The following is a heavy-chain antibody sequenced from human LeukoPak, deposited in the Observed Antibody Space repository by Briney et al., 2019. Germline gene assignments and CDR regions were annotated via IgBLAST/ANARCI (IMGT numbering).Heavy chain of an antibody. Sequence: GGSLRLSCAASGFTFRSYAMHWVRQAPGKGLEYVSAISSNGGSTYYANSVKGRFTISRDNSKNTLYLQMGSLRAEDMAVYYCARGDDIFDYWGQGTLVTVSS. CDR2: ISSNGGST. CDR3: ARGDDIFDY. V-gene: IGHV3-64*01. D-gene: IGHD3-9*01. CDR1: GFTFRSYA. J-gene: IGHJ4*02.